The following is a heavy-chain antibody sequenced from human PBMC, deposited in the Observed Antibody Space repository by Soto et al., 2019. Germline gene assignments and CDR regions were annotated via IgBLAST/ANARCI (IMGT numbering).Heavy chain of an antibody. CDR2: MNPSNGNT. D-gene: IGHD6-19*01. CDR1: GYTFTNYD. V-gene: IGHV1-8*01. J-gene: IGHJ4*02. Sequence: QVQLVQSGAEVKKPGASVKISCKASGYTFTNYDINWVRQATGQGLELMGWMNPSNGNTDYAQKFQGRVTMTRNTSTRTAYLELGSLTSEDASVYYCARDSAAVAGSNDYWGQGTLVTVSS. CDR3: ARDSAAVAGSNDY.